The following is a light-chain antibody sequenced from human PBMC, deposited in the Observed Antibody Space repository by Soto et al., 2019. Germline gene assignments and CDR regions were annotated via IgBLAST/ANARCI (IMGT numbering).Light chain of an antibody. V-gene: IGKV1-39*01. J-gene: IGKJ3*01. CDR1: QSISSY. CDR2: AAS. Sequence: DIQMTQSPSSLSASVGDRVTITCRASQSISSYLNWYQQNPGKAPKLLIYAASSLQSGVPSSFSGSGSGTDFTLTISSLQPEDFATYYCQQGYSTPLTFGPGTKVDIK. CDR3: QQGYSTPLT.